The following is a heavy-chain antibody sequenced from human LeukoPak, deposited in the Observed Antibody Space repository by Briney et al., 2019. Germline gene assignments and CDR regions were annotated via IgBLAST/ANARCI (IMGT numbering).Heavy chain of an antibody. D-gene: IGHD3-9*01. CDR3: VRDIGDILTGYPSPGFDY. V-gene: IGHV3-48*03. CDR1: GFTFSSYE. CDR2: ISSGGSTI. Sequence: GGSLRLSCAASGFTFSSYEMNWVRQAPGKGLEWVSYISSGGSTIYYADSVKGRFTISRDNAKNSLYLQMNSLRAEDTAVYYCVRDIGDILTGYPSPGFDYWGQGTLVTVSS. J-gene: IGHJ4*02.